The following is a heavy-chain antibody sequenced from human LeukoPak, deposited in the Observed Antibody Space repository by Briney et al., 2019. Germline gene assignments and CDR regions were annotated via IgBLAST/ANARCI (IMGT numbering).Heavy chain of an antibody. Sequence: PGGSLRLSCAASGFTFSSYAMHWVRQAPGKGLEYVSAISSNGGSTYYANSVKGRFTISRDNSKNTLYLHMGSLRAEDMAVYYCARNALVAAAGTIDYWGQGTLVTVSS. CDR3: ARNALVAAAGTIDY. J-gene: IGHJ4*02. CDR1: GFTFSSYA. D-gene: IGHD6-13*01. V-gene: IGHV3-64*01. CDR2: ISSNGGST.